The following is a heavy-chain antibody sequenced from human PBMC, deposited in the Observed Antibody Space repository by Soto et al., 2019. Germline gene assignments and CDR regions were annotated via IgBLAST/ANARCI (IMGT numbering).Heavy chain of an antibody. CDR2: IRSKANSYAT. CDR3: TRRNYDYVWGSNALDY. Sequence: GGSLRLSCAASGFTFSGSAMHWVRQASGKGLEWVGRIRSKANSYATAYAASVKGRFTISRDDSKNTAYLQMNSLKTEDTAVYYCTRRNYDYVWGSNALDYWGQGTLVTVSS. CDR1: GFTFSGSA. D-gene: IGHD3-16*01. V-gene: IGHV3-73*01. J-gene: IGHJ4*02.